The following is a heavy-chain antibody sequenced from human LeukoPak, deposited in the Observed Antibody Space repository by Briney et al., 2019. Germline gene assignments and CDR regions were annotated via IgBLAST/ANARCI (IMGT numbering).Heavy chain of an antibody. V-gene: IGHV4-34*01. CDR3: ARVEWWFGELFKGRLNWFDP. CDR1: GGSFSGYY. D-gene: IGHD3-10*01. J-gene: IGHJ5*02. CDR2: INHSGST. Sequence: SETLSLTCAVYGGSFSGYYWSWIRQPPGKGLEWIGEINHSGSTNYNPSLKSRVTISVDTSKNQFSLKLSSVTAADTAVYYCARVEWWFGELFKGRLNWFDPWGQGTLVTVSS.